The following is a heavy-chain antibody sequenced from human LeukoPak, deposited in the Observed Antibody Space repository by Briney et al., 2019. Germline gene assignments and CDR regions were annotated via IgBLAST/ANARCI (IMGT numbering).Heavy chain of an antibody. J-gene: IGHJ4*02. Sequence: WGSLRLSCAASGFTFSGSAMHWVRQASGKGLEWVGRIRSKANSYATAYAASVKGRFTISRDDSKNTAYLQMNSLKTEDTAVYYCTSRIVGATIFYDYWGQGTLVTVSS. CDR2: IRSKANSYAT. D-gene: IGHD1-26*01. V-gene: IGHV3-73*01. CDR3: TSRIVGATIFYDY. CDR1: GFTFSGSA.